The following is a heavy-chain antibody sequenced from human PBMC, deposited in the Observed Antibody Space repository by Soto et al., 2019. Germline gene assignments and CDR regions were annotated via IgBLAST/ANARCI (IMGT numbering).Heavy chain of an antibody. D-gene: IGHD3-10*02. CDR3: TRDYVMDV. V-gene: IGHV3-21*01. J-gene: IGHJ6*02. Sequence: RLSCAASGFTFSGDAMNWVRQAPGEGLEWVSSISTTSTYIYYADSVKGRFTISRDNANNSLHLQMNSLRAGDTAVYYCTRDYVMDVWGQGTTVTVSS. CDR2: ISTTSTYI. CDR1: GFTFSGDA.